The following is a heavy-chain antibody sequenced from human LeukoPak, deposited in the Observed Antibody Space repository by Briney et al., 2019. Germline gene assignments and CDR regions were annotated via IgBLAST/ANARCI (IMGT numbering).Heavy chain of an antibody. J-gene: IGHJ2*01. CDR3: VRDGHDSSGYYWAWSFDL. Sequence: GRSLRLSCAASGFTFRSYAMDWVRQAPGKGVEWVSSISISSSYIYYADSVKGRFTNSRDNAKNSLYLQMNSLRAEDTAVYYCVRDGHDSSGYYWAWSFDLWGRGTLVTVSS. CDR1: GFTFRSYA. CDR2: ISISSSYI. V-gene: IGHV3-21*01. D-gene: IGHD3-22*01.